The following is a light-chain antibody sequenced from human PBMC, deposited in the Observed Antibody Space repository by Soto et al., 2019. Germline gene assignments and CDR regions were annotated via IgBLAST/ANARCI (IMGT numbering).Light chain of an antibody. J-gene: IGLJ1*01. Sequence: QSVLTQPASVSGSPGQSITISCTGTSSDVGGYNYVSWYQQHPGKAPKLMIYDVSNRPSGVSNRFSGSKSGNTASLTISGXXXXXEADYYCSSYTSSSTLGIFGTGTKVTVL. CDR2: DVS. CDR1: SSDVGGYNY. V-gene: IGLV2-14*01. CDR3: SSYTSSSTLGI.